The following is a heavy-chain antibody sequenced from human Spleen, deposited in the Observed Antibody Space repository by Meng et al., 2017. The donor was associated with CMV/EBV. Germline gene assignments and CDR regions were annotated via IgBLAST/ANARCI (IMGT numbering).Heavy chain of an antibody. D-gene: IGHD2-21*01. Sequence: ASVKVSCKTSGYTFTGYYIHWVRQAPGQGPEWMGWITPNSGGTHYAQKFQDRVTMTRDTSISTAYMELSRLRSDDTAVYYCARGGAYCGGDCYPRPWGQGTLVTVSS. V-gene: IGHV1-2*02. CDR1: GYTFTGYY. CDR3: ARGGAYCGGDCYPRP. CDR2: ITPNSGGT. J-gene: IGHJ5*02.